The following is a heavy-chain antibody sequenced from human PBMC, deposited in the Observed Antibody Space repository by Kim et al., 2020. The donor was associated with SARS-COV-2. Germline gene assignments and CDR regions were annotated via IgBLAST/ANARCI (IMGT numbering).Heavy chain of an antibody. CDR1: GFTFSDYY. CDR2: ISSSSSYT. Sequence: GGSLRLSCAASGFTFSDYYMSWIRQAPVKGLEWVSYISSSSSYTNYADSVKGRFTISRDNAKNSLYLQMNSLRAEDTAVYYCAAYCSGGSCYSFSYYYGMDVWGQGTTVTVSS. V-gene: IGHV3-11*03. D-gene: IGHD2-15*01. CDR3: AAYCSGGSCYSFSYYYGMDV. J-gene: IGHJ6*02.